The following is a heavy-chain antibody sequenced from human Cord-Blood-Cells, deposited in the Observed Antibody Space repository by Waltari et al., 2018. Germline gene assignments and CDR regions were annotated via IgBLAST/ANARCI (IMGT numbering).Heavy chain of an antibody. CDR3: ARQINWGYAFDI. V-gene: IGHV3-30-3*01. D-gene: IGHD7-27*01. CDR2: ISYDGSNK. CDR1: GFTFRSYA. Sequence: QVQLVESGGGVVQPGRSLRLSCAASGFTFRSYAMHWVRQAPGKGPEWVAVISYDGSNKYYADSVKGRFTISRDNSKNTLYLQMNSLRAEDTAVYYCARQINWGYAFDIWGQGTMVTVSS. J-gene: IGHJ3*02.